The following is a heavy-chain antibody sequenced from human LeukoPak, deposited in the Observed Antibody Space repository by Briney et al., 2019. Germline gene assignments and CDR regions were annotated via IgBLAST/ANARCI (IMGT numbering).Heavy chain of an antibody. CDR3: AKARGLAARPDYFDY. CDR2: ISYDGSNK. J-gene: IGHJ4*02. Sequence: GRSLRLSCAASGFTFSSYGMHWVRQAPGKGLEGVAVISYDGSNKYYADSVKGRFTIARDNPKNTLYLQMNSLRAEDTAVYYCAKARGLAARPDYFDYWGQGTLVTVSS. D-gene: IGHD6-6*01. V-gene: IGHV3-30*18. CDR1: GFTFSSYG.